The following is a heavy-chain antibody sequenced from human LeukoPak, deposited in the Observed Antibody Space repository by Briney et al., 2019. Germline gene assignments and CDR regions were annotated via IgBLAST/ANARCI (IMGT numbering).Heavy chain of an antibody. CDR1: AYSISDGWV. D-gene: IGHD1-26*01. J-gene: IGHJ5*02. CDR2: IYHSGTT. V-gene: IGHV4-38-2*02. CDR3: SRLSHVAGAPKVSWFDP. Sequence: SGTLSLTCTVSAYSISDGWVWGMIRQPPGKGLEWIGSIYHSGTTYYNPSFKSRVTMSVDTSNNQFSLKLTSVTAADTAMYYCSRLSHVAGAPKVSWFDPWGQGTLVTVSS.